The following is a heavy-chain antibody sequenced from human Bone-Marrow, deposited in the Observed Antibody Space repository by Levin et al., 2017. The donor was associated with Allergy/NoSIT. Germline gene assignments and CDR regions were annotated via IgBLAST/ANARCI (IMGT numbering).Heavy chain of an antibody. CDR1: GGSFSSSTYY. D-gene: IGHD5-18*01. CDR3: ASSGYSLNWFDP. CDR2: IYYSGST. J-gene: IGHJ5*02. V-gene: IGHV4-39*01. Sequence: SQTLSLTCTVSGGSFSSSTYYWGWIRQPPGKGLEWIGSIYYSGSTYYNPSLKSRVTISVDTSKSQFSLKLSSVTAADTAVYFCASSGYSLNWFDPWGQGILVTVSS.